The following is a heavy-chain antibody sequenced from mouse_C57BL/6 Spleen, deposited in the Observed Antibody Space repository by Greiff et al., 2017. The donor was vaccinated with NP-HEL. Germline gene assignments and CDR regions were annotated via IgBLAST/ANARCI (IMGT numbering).Heavy chain of an antibody. V-gene: IGHV1-55*01. D-gene: IGHD1-1*01. CDR1: GYTFTSYW. CDR2: IYPGSGST. Sequence: QVQLQHPGAELVKPGASVKMSCKASGYTFTSYWITWVKQRPGQGLEWIGDIYPGSGSTNYNEKFKSKATLTVDTSSSTAYMQLSSLTSEDSAVYYCAKGDYGSSSYYFDYWGQGTTLTVSS. CDR3: AKGDYGSSSYYFDY. J-gene: IGHJ2*01.